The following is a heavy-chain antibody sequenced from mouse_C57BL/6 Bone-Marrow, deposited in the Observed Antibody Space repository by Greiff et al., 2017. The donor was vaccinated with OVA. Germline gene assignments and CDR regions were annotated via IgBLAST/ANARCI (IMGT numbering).Heavy chain of an antibody. V-gene: IGHV1-81*01. CDR3: ALTQYFDV. J-gene: IGHJ1*03. Sequence: VKLQQSGAELARPGASVKLSCKASGYTLTSYGISWVKQRTGQGLEWIGEIYPRSGNTYYNEKFKGKATLTADKSSSTAYMELRSLTSEDSAGYICALTQYFDVWGTGTTVTVSS. D-gene: IGHD4-1*01. CDR1: GYTLTSYG. CDR2: IYPRSGNT.